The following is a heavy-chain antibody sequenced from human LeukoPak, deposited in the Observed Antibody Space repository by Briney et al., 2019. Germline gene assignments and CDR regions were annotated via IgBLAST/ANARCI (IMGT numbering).Heavy chain of an antibody. CDR1: GFTFSSNY. D-gene: IGHD6-13*01. J-gene: IGHJ3*02. CDR2: IYSGGST. Sequence: GGSLRLSCAASGFTFSSNYMSWVRQAPGKGLEWVSVIYSGGSTYYADSVKGRFTISRDNSKNTLYLQMNSLRAEDTAVYYCAKDSQYRIAADYPDAFDIWGQGTMVTVSS. V-gene: IGHV3-66*01. CDR3: AKDSQYRIAADYPDAFDI.